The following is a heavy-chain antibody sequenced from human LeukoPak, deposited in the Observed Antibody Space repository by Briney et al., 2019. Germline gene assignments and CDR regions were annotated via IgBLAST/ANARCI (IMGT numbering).Heavy chain of an antibody. Sequence: GRSLRLSCAASGFTFSSYAMHWVRQAPGKGLEWGAVISNDGSNNYYADSVKGRFTISRDNSKNTLYLQMNSLRAEDTAVYYCARDWTFTRFSGSHPCAFDVWGQGTMVTVSS. J-gene: IGHJ3*01. D-gene: IGHD3-10*01. CDR3: ARDWTFTRFSGSHPCAFDV. CDR1: GFTFSSYA. V-gene: IGHV3-30-3*01. CDR2: ISNDGSNN.